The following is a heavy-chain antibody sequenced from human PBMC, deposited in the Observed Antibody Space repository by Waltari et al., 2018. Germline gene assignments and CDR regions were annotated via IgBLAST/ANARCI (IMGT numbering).Heavy chain of an antibody. J-gene: IGHJ4*02. Sequence: EVQLLESGGGVVQPGGSLRLSCAASGFNFRRFPMAGVRQAPGEGLVGVSGISNSGEKTFYTDSVKGRFIISRENSKDTVYLHMSSLRGEDTARYFCAKLTTYDSSSAPFDYWGQGALVTVSS. CDR3: AKLTTYDSSSAPFDY. CDR1: GFNFRRFP. D-gene: IGHD3-22*01. CDR2: ISNSGEKT. V-gene: IGHV3-23*01.